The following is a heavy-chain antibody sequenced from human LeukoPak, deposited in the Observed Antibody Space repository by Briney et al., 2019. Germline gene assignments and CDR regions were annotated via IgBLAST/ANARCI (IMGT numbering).Heavy chain of an antibody. CDR2: IYSGGST. D-gene: IGHD3-3*01. CDR1: GFTFSSYA. CDR3: ARAPSDFWSGYYYYYGMDV. V-gene: IGHV3-66*01. Sequence: GGSLRLSCAASGFTFSSYAMSWVRQAPGKGLEWVSVIYSGGSTYYADSVEGRFTISRDNSKNTLYLQMNSLRAEDTAVYYCARAPSDFWSGYYYYYGMDVWGQGTTVTVSS. J-gene: IGHJ6*02.